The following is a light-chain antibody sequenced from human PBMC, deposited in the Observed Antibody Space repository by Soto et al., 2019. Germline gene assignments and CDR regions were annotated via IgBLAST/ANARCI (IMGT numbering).Light chain of an antibody. CDR2: SNY. CDR3: AAWDDSLNGHYV. CDR1: SSNIGSNT. Sequence: QSVLTQPPSASGTPGQRVTISCSGSSSNIGSNTVNWYQHLPGTAPKLLIYSNYQRPSGVPDRFSGSKSGTSASLVISGLQSGDEADYYCAAWDDSLNGHYVFGTGTKVTV. V-gene: IGLV1-44*01. J-gene: IGLJ1*01.